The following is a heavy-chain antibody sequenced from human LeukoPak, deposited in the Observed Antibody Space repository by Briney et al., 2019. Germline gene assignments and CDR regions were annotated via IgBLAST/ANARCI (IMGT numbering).Heavy chain of an antibody. Sequence: GGSLRLSCAASGFTFDDYAMHWVRQAPGKGLEWVSGISWNSGSIGYADSVKGRFTTSRDNAKNSLYLQMNSLRAEDTAVYYCARDVDGDYVPSQFDPWGQGTLVTVSS. D-gene: IGHD4-17*01. CDR1: GFTFDDYA. CDR3: ARDVDGDYVPSQFDP. V-gene: IGHV3-9*01. J-gene: IGHJ5*02. CDR2: ISWNSGSI.